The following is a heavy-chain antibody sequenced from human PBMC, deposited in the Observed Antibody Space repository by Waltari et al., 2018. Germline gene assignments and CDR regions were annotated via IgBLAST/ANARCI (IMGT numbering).Heavy chain of an antibody. CDR1: GFTFSASP. Sequence: EVQLVESGGGLVQPGGSLKLSCAASGFTFSASPMHWVRQAPGKGLEWVGRIRGKANNYATGYAAAVKGRFTISRDNSANMAYLQMSSLKTEDTGVYYCSRRFPGSDPWGQGTLVSVSS. CDR2: IRGKANNYAT. CDR3: SRRFPGSDP. V-gene: IGHV3-73*01. J-gene: IGHJ5*02. D-gene: IGHD2-21*01.